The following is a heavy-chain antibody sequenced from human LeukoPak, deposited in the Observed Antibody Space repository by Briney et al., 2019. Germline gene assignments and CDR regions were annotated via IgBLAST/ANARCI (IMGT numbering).Heavy chain of an antibody. CDR2: IKQDGSEK. D-gene: IGHD1-26*01. V-gene: IGHV3-7*01. J-gene: IGHJ5*02. Sequence: GGSLRLSCAASGFTFSSYWMSWVRQAPGKGLEWVANIKQDGSEKYYVDSVKGRFAISRDNAKNSLYLQMNSLRAEDTAVYYCARGSEWELLTDWFDPWGQGTLVTVSS. CDR3: ARGSEWELLTDWFDP. CDR1: GFTFSSYW.